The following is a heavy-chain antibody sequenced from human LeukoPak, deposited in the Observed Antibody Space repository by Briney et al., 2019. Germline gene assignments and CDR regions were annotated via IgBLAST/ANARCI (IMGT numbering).Heavy chain of an antibody. CDR3: TTDDTHPTPVGGAFDI. CDR1: GFTFSSYD. Sequence: PGGSLRLSCAASGFTFSSYDIHWVRQAPGKGLEWVAFIRYDGSNKYYADSVRGRFTISRDNSKKTLYLQMNSLKTEDTAVYYCTTDDTHPTPVGGAFDIWGQGTMVTVSS. CDR2: IRYDGSNK. V-gene: IGHV3-30*02. D-gene: IGHD3-16*01. J-gene: IGHJ3*02.